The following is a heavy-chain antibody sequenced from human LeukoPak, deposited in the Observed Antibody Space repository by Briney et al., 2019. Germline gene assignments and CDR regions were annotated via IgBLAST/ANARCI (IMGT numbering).Heavy chain of an antibody. CDR2: TYSRSKWFN. J-gene: IGHJ4*02. Sequence: SQTLSLTCAISGDSVSSKSASWNWIRQSPSRGLEWLGRTYSRSKWFNDYAVSVKSRITINPDTSKNQFSLHLSSVTPDDTAIYYCARGTGSLDYWGQGTLVTVSS. V-gene: IGHV6-1*01. CDR3: ARGTGSLDY. D-gene: IGHD1-26*01. CDR1: GDSVSSKSAS.